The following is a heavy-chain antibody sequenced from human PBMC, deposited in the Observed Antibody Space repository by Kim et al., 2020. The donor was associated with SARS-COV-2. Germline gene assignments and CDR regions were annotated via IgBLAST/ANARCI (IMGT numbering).Heavy chain of an antibody. Sequence: SETLSLTCAVYGESLTGFYWNWIRQSPGKGLEWIGHITYRGETTYNWSLKSRTTMSVDTTTNQFSLKLESLTAADTAVYFCPRLYTSAWSASYFDYWV. V-gene: IGHV4-34*01. CDR2: ITYRGET. J-gene: IGHJ4*01. CDR3: PRLYTSAWSASYFDY. D-gene: IGHD6-19*01. CDR1: GESLTGFY.